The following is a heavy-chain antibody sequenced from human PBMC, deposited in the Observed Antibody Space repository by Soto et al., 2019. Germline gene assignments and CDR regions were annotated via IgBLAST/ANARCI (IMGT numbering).Heavy chain of an antibody. CDR1: GYSFTSYW. CDR3: ARQNHGGDSTYLDY. CDR2: IYPGDSDT. V-gene: IGHV5-51*01. J-gene: IGHJ4*02. D-gene: IGHD2-21*02. Sequence: HGESLKISCKGSGYSFTSYWIGWVRQMPGKGLEWMGIIYPGDSDTRYSPSFQGQVTISADRSLSTAYLQFSSLQASDTAIYFCARQNHGGDSTYLDYWGQGALVTVSS.